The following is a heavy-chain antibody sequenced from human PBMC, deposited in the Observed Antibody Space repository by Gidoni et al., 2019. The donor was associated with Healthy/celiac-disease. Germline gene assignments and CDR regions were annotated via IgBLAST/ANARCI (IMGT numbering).Heavy chain of an antibody. CDR3: AHRLLNYYDSSGYYHPPVRLDAFDI. V-gene: IGHV2-5*02. CDR1: GFSLSTSGVG. Sequence: QITLKESGPTLVKPTQTLTLTCTFSGFSLSTSGVGVGWIRQPPGKALEWLALIYWDDDKRYSPSLKSRLTITKDTSKNQVVLTMTNMDPVDTATYYCAHRLLNYYDSSGYYHPPVRLDAFDIWGQGTMVTVSS. J-gene: IGHJ3*02. CDR2: IYWDDDK. D-gene: IGHD3-22*01.